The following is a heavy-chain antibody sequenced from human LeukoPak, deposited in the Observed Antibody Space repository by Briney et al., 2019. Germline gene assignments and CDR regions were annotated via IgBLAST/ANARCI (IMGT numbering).Heavy chain of an antibody. D-gene: IGHD3-3*01. CDR1: GGTFSSYA. CDR2: MNPNSGNT. CDR3: ARNAVYDFWSGYFGVYYYYYGMDV. V-gene: IGHV1-8*02. Sequence: ASVTVSCTASGGTFSSYAISWVRQATGQGLEWMGWMNPNSGNTGYAQKFQGRVTMTRNTSISTAYMELSSLRSEDTAVYYCARNAVYDFWSGYFGVYYYYYGMDVWGQGTTVTVSS. J-gene: IGHJ6*02.